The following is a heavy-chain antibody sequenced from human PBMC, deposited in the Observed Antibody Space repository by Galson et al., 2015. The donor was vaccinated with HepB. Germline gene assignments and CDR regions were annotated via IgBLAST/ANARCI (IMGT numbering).Heavy chain of an antibody. D-gene: IGHD3-22*01. CDR3: ARERTYYYDSSGYYLH. Sequence: SCAASGFTFSSYAMHWVRQAPGKGLEWVAVISYDGSNKYYADSVKGRFTISRDNSKNTLYLQMNSLRAEDTAVYYCARERTYYYDSSGYYLHWGQGTLVTVSS. CDR2: ISYDGSNK. V-gene: IGHV3-30-3*01. J-gene: IGHJ4*02. CDR1: GFTFSSYA.